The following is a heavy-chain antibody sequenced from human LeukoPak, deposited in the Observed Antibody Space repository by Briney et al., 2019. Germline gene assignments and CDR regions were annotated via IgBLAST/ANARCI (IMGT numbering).Heavy chain of an antibody. CDR2: IWFDGTNK. CDR1: GFIFSRHG. Sequence: GGSLRLSCAASGFIFSRHGMYWVRQAPGKGLEWVAVIWFDGTNKYYADSVKGRFTVSRDNLKNTLNLQMNSLRAEDTAVYYCAREFYDSSGYNYLDSWGQGTLVTVSS. CDR3: AREFYDSSGYNYLDS. V-gene: IGHV3-33*07. D-gene: IGHD3-22*01. J-gene: IGHJ4*02.